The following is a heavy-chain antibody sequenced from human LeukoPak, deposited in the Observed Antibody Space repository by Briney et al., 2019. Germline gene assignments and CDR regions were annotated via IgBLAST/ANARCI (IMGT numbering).Heavy chain of an antibody. CDR3: ARQTTYGGNSR. J-gene: IGHJ4*02. V-gene: IGHV4-39*07. CDR2: IYYSGST. Sequence: SETLSLTCTVSGGSISSSSYYWGWIRQPPGKGLEWIGSIYYSGSTYYNPSLKSRVTISVDTSKNQFSLKLSSVTAAGTAVYYCARQTTYGGNSRWGQGTLVTVSS. CDR1: GGSISSSSYY. D-gene: IGHD4-23*01.